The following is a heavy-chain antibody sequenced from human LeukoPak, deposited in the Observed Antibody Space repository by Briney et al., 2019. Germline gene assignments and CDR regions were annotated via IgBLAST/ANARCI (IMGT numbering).Heavy chain of an antibody. V-gene: IGHV4-4*07. J-gene: IGHJ5*02. Sequence: SGPGLVKPSETLSLTCTVSGGSISSYYWSWIRQPGGKGLEWVGRIYSSGSTDYNPSLKSRVAISVDTSKNQFSLKLSSVTAADTAVYYCARDLAYCNNPSCFQPSNPWGQGTLVTVSS. CDR1: GGSISSYY. CDR3: ARDLAYCNNPSCFQPSNP. D-gene: IGHD2-2*01. CDR2: IYSSGST.